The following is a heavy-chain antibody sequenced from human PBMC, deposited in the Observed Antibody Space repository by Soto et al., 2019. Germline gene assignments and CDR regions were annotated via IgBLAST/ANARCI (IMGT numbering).Heavy chain of an antibody. CDR1: GDSINNADYY. V-gene: IGHV4-31*03. J-gene: IGHJ4*02. CDR3: ARVPIV. Sequence: QVQLQESGPGLVKPSQTLSLNCSVSGDSINNADYYWSWIRQHAGQGLEWIGYIYYSGTTYYNPSLKSRVTISMDTSKNQFSLKLSSVTAADTAVYYCARVPIVWGQGTLVTVSS. D-gene: IGHD3-16*02. CDR2: IYYSGTT.